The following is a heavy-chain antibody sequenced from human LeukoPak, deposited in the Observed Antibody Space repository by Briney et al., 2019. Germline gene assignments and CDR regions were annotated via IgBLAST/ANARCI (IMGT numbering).Heavy chain of an antibody. J-gene: IGHJ4*02. CDR3: ARDMDTGPDLFDY. CDR2: INPNSGDT. CDR1: GYTFTSYY. V-gene: IGHV1-2*02. D-gene: IGHD5-18*01. Sequence: ASVKVSCKTSGYTFTSYYVNWVRQAPGQGLEWMGWINPNSGDTDYAQKFQGRVTMTRDTSISTAYMELSSLRSDDTAIYYCARDMDTGPDLFDYWGQGTLVTVSS.